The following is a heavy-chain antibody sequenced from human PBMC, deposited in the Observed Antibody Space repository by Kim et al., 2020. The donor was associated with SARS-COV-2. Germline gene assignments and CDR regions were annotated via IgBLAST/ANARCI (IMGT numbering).Heavy chain of an antibody. CDR2: ISYDGSNK. CDR3: AKVGAVGSGSYYSPYYFDC. V-gene: IGHV3-30*18. CDR1: GFTFSSYG. J-gene: IGHJ4*02. Sequence: GGSLRLSCAASGFTFSSYGMHWVRQAPGKGLEWVAVISYDGSNKYYADSVKGRFTISRDNSKNTLYLQMNSLRAEDTAVYYCAKVGAVGSGSYYSPYYFDCWGQGTLVTVSS. D-gene: IGHD3-10*01.